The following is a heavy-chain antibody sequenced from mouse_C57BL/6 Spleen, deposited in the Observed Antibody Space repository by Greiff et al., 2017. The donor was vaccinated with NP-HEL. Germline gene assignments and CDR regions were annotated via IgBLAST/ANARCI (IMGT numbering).Heavy chain of an antibody. Sequence: QVQLQQPGAELVKPGASVKLSCKASGYTFTSYWMQWVKQRPGQGLEWIGEIDPSDSYTNYNQKFKGKATLTVDTSSSTAYMQLSSLTSEDSAVYYCAGAGTGGFAYWGQGTLVTVSA. CDR1: GYTFTSYW. CDR3: AGAGTGGFAY. J-gene: IGHJ3*01. D-gene: IGHD4-1*01. CDR2: IDPSDSYT. V-gene: IGHV1-50*01.